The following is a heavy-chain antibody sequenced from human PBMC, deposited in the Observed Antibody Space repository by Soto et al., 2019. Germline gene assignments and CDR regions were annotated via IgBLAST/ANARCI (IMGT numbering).Heavy chain of an antibody. CDR2: IYHSGST. D-gene: IGHD3-22*01. CDR3: ARASSGYYQTYDY. J-gene: IGHJ4*02. V-gene: IGHV4-30-2*01. Sequence: SETLSLTCAVSGGSISSGGYSWSWIRQPPGKGLEWIGYIYHSGSTYYNPSLKSRVTISVDRSKNQFSLKLSSVTAADTAVYYCARASSGYYQTYDYWGQGTLVTVSS. CDR1: GGSISSGGYS.